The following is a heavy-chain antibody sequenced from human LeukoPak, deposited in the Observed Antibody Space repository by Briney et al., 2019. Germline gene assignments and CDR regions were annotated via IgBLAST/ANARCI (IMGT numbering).Heavy chain of an antibody. D-gene: IGHD3-3*01. V-gene: IGHV1-18*01. CDR3: ARDRDFWSHGY. CDR1: GDTLSELS. CDR2: ISAYNGNT. Sequence: ASVKLSCKVSGDTLSELSMHWVRQDPGQGLEWMGWISAYNGNTNYAQKLQGRVTMTTDTSTSTAYMELRSLRSDDTAVYYCARDRDFWSHGYWGQGTLVTVSS. J-gene: IGHJ4*02.